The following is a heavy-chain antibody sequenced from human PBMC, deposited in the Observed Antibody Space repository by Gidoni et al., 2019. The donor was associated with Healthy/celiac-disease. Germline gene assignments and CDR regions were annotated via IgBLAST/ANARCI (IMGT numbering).Heavy chain of an antibody. Sequence: EVQLVQSGAEVKTPGGSRKISCKGSGYSVTSYWIGWVRQMPGKGLEWMGVIYPGDSDTRYTPSFQGQVTISADKSISTAYLQWSSLKASDTAMYYCARHANDYYGSGSHPDYWGQGTLVTVSS. D-gene: IGHD3-10*01. CDR2: IYPGDSDT. V-gene: IGHV5-51*01. CDR3: ARHANDYYGSGSHPDY. J-gene: IGHJ4*02. CDR1: GYSVTSYW.